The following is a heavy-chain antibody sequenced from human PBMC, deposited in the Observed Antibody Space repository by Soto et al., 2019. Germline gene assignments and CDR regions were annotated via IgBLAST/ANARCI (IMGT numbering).Heavy chain of an antibody. J-gene: IGHJ4*02. CDR3: ARSQDWNYLFDN. V-gene: IGHV4-59*01. Sequence: SETLSLTCTVSGGSINYYYWSWIRQSPGRGLEWIGCSYYSGTTNYNPSLSSRVTISIGASKTQFYLRLRSVNAADTDVYYCARSQDWNYLFDNWGPGILVTVSS. CDR1: GGSINYYY. CDR2: SYYSGTT. D-gene: IGHD1-7*01.